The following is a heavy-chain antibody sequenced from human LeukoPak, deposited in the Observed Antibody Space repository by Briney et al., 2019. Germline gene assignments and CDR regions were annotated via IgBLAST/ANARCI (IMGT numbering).Heavy chain of an antibody. CDR1: GFAFSSYA. D-gene: IGHD6-13*01. CDR2: VSYDGGSK. V-gene: IGHV3-30-3*01. CDR3: AKDPRPHSSSLGWFDP. Sequence: PGGSLRLSCAASGFAFSSYAMHWVRQGPGKGLEWVALVSYDGGSKYYADSVKGRITISRDNSKNTLYLQMNSLRAEDTAVYYCAKDPRPHSSSLGWFDPWGQGTLVTVSS. J-gene: IGHJ5*02.